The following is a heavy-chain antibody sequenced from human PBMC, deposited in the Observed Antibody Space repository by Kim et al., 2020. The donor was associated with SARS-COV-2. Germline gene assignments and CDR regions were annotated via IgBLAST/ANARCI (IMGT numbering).Heavy chain of an antibody. V-gene: IGHV4-34*01. Sequence: SETLSLTCAVYGGSFSGYHWSWIRQPPGKGLEWIGEIKHSGSTNYNPSLKSRVTMSVDTTKSQFSLKLRSVTAADTAVYYCAGGRAGVVPSPILGIGPDYDYCDRDVGRRGTAVTVS. CDR3: AGGRAGVVPSPILGIGPDYDYCDRDV. CDR2: IKHSGST. J-gene: IGHJ6*02. CDR1: GGSFSGYH. D-gene: IGHD2-2*02.